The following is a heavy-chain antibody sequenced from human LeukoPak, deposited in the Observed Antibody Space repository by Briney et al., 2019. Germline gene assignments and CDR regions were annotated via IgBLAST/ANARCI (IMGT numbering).Heavy chain of an antibody. CDR1: GFTFSSYW. J-gene: IGHJ5*02. V-gene: IGHV3-74*01. CDR3: ARGVRSGGYEP. Sequence: GGSLRLSCAASGFTFSSYWMYWVRQAPGKGLVWVSHINSDGSSTSYADSVKGRFTISRDNAKNTLYLQMNSLRAEDTAVYYCARGVRSGGYEPWGQGTLVTVSS. D-gene: IGHD2-8*02. CDR2: INSDGSST.